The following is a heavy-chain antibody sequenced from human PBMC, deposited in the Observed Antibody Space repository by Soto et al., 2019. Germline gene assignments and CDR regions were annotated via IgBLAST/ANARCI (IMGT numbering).Heavy chain of an antibody. CDR1: GGSISSYY. J-gene: IGHJ5*01. CDR2: IFYSGST. Sequence: QVQLKESGPGLVKPSETLSLTCTVSGGSISSYYWSWIRQPPGKGLEWIGFIFYSGSTSYNPSLKSLVTISIDTSEYPFSLKLNSVTAADTAVYYCASMIGDPVLSFDSWGQGTLVAVSS. V-gene: IGHV4-59*01. D-gene: IGHD3-10*02. CDR3: ASMIGDPVLSFDS.